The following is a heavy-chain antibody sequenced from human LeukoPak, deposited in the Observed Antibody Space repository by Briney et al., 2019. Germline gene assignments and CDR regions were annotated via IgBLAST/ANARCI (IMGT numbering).Heavy chain of an antibody. D-gene: IGHD3-22*01. J-gene: IGHJ3*02. CDR1: ESSFTSYW. CDR3: AIDYYDSSGYYLPVAFDI. CDR2: IYPGDSDT. V-gene: IGHV5-51*01. Sequence: GESLKISCKGSESSFTSYWIGWVRQMPGKGLEWMGIIYPGDSDTKYSPSFEGQVTISADKSISTAYLQWSSLKASDTAMYYCAIDYYDSSGYYLPVAFDIWGQGTMVTVSS.